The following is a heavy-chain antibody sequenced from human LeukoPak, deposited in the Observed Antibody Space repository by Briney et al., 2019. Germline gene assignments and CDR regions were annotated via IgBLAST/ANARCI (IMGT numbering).Heavy chain of an antibody. V-gene: IGHV3-7*01. CDR2: MKQDGTEK. CDR3: ARGGYCSSTSCYNGRTDY. J-gene: IGHJ4*02. CDR1: GFTFSGYW. Sequence: GGSLRLSCAASGFTFSGYWMTWVRQAPGKGLEWVANMKQDGTEKYCVDPVKGRFTISRDNARNSLYLQMNNLRAEDTAVYYCARGGYCSSTSCYNGRTDYWGQGTLVTVSS. D-gene: IGHD2-2*02.